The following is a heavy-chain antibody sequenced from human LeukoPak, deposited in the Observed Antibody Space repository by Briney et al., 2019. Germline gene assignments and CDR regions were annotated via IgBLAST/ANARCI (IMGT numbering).Heavy chain of an antibody. V-gene: IGHV4-34*01. Sequence: SETLSLTCAVYGGSFSGYYWSWIRQPPGKGLEWIGEINHSGCTNYNPSLKSRVTISVDTSKNQFSLKLSSVTAADTAVYYCASLYYYGSGSLSYPWGQGTLVTVSS. CDR2: INHSGCT. CDR3: ASLYYYGSGSLSYP. J-gene: IGHJ5*02. D-gene: IGHD3-10*01. CDR1: GGSFSGYY.